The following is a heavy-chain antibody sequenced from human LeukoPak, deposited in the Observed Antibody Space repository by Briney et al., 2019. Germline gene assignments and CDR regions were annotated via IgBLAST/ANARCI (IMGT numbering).Heavy chain of an antibody. D-gene: IGHD6-13*01. Sequence: GGSLRLSCAASGFTFDDYAMHWVRQAPGKGLEYVSVISSNGDTTFYADSVKGRFTISRDNSKNTLYLQMTSLRAEDTAVYYCVRDYSSSWSNWFDPWGQGTLVTVSS. CDR1: GFTFDDYA. J-gene: IGHJ5*02. CDR2: ISSNGDTT. V-gene: IGHV3-64D*06. CDR3: VRDYSSSWSNWFDP.